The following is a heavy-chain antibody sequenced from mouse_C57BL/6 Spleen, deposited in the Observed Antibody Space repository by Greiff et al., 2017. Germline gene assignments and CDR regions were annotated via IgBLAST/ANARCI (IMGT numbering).Heavy chain of an antibody. CDR2: ISDGGSYT. CDR1: GFTFSSYA. Sequence: VQLVESGGGLVKPGGSLKLSCAASGFTFSSYAMSWVRQTPEKRLEWVATISDGGSYTYYPDNVKGRFTISRDNAKNNLYLQMSHLKSEDTAMYYCARDRATVTNAMDYWGQGTSVTVSS. J-gene: IGHJ4*01. D-gene: IGHD2-1*01. CDR3: ARDRATVTNAMDY. V-gene: IGHV5-4*01.